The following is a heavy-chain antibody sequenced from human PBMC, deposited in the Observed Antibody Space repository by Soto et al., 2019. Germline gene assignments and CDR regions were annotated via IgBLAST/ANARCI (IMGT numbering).Heavy chain of an antibody. Sequence: SDTLSLTCTVSGGSMCSYYGSWIRQPAGKGLEWIGRIYTSGSTNYNPSLKSRVTMSVDTSKNQFSLKLSSVTAADTAVYYCARGIEPYGDYVRWFDPWGQGTLVTVSS. D-gene: IGHD4-17*01. V-gene: IGHV4-4*07. CDR3: ARGIEPYGDYVRWFDP. J-gene: IGHJ5*02. CDR2: IYTSGST. CDR1: GGSMCSYY.